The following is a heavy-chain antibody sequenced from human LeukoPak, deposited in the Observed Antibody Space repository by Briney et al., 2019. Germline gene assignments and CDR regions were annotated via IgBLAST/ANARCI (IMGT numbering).Heavy chain of an antibody. CDR1: GFTFSSYA. Sequence: GGSLRLSCAASGFTFSSYAMHWVRQAPGKGLEWVAVISYDGSNKYYADSVKGRFTISRDNSKNTLYLQMNSLRAEDTAVYYCAREIWTEAAAGFWGQGTLVTVSS. V-gene: IGHV3-30-3*01. CDR3: AREIWTEAAAGF. J-gene: IGHJ4*02. CDR2: ISYDGSNK. D-gene: IGHD6-13*01.